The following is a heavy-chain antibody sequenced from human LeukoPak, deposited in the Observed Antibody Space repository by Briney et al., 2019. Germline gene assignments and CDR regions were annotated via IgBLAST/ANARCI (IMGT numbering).Heavy chain of an antibody. CDR1: GGPFSGYY. CDR2: INHSGST. D-gene: IGHD1-1*01. J-gene: IGHJ6*02. V-gene: IGHV4-34*01. Sequence: SETLSLTCAVYGGPFSGYYWSWIRQPPGKGLEWIGEINHSGSTNYNPSLKSRVTISVDTSKNQFSLKLSSVTAADTAVYYCAREGTTPPLGDYYYGMDVWGQGTTVTVSS. CDR3: AREGTTPPLGDYYYGMDV.